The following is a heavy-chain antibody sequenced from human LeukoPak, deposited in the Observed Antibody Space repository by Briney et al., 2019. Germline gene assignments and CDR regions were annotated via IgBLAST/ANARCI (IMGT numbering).Heavy chain of an antibody. CDR3: ARGLLWFGETYYMDV. Sequence: GGSLRLSCAASGFTFSNYRMNWVRQAPGKGLEWVSSISSTSTYIYYADSVKGRFTVSRDSAKNSLYLQMNSLRAEDTAVFYCARGLLWFGETYYMDVWGKGTTVTVSS. CDR2: ISSTSTYI. V-gene: IGHV3-21*01. D-gene: IGHD3-10*01. J-gene: IGHJ6*03. CDR1: GFTFSNYR.